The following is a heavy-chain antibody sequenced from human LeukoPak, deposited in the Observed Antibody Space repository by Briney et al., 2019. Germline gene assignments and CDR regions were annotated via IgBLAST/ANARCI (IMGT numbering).Heavy chain of an antibody. CDR3: ACLYYDFWSGYPQPHDY. CDR2: IIPIFGTA. V-gene: IGHV1-69*06. J-gene: IGHJ4*02. CDR1: GYTFTSYG. Sequence: SVKVSCKASGYTFTSYGISWVRQAPGQGLEWMGGIIPIFGTANYAQKFQGRVTITADKSTSTAYMELSSLRSEDTAVYYCACLYYDFWSGYPQPHDYWGQGTLVTVSS. D-gene: IGHD3-3*01.